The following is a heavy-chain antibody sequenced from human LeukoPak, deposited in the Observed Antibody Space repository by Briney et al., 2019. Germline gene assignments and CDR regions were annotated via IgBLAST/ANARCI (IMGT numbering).Heavy chain of an antibody. CDR2: ISGSGGST. CDR3: AKDQSWNDSSLG. CDR1: GFTFSSYA. D-gene: IGHD3-22*01. Sequence: PGGSLRLSCAASGFTFSSYAMSWVRQAPGKGLEWVSAISGSGGSTYYADSVKGRFTISRDDSKNTLYLQMNSLRAEDTAVYYCAKDQSWNDSSLGWGQGTLVTVSS. V-gene: IGHV3-23*01. J-gene: IGHJ4*02.